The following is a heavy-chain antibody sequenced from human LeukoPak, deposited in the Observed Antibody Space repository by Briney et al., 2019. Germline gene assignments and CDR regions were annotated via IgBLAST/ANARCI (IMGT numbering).Heavy chain of an antibody. D-gene: IGHD3-22*01. CDR2: IKQDGSEK. Sequence: GGSLRLSCAASGFTFSSYWMSWARQPPGKGLEWVPKIKQDGSEKYYVDSVKGRFTISRDNAKNSLYLQMNSLRAEDTAVYYCAREGVSYDSSGYYERLFDYWGQGTLVTVSS. CDR1: GFTFSSYW. V-gene: IGHV3-7*01. J-gene: IGHJ4*02. CDR3: AREGVSYDSSGYYERLFDY.